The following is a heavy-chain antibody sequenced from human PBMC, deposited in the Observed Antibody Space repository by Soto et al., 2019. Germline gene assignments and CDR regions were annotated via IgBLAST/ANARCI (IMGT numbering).Heavy chain of an antibody. D-gene: IGHD6-19*01. Sequence: ASVKVSCKASGYTFTGYYMHWVRQAPGQGLEWMGWINPNSGGTNYAQKFQGRLFLTIDTSTSTGYMEPRGLTSDDTAVYFCARDRVSQSLDRLYFDRWGQGTLVTVSS. J-gene: IGHJ4*02. CDR2: INPNSGGT. CDR3: ARDRVSQSLDRLYFDR. CDR1: GYTFTGYY. V-gene: IGHV1-2*02.